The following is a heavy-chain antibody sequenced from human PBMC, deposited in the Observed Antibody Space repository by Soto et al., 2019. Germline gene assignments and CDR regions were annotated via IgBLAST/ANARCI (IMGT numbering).Heavy chain of an antibody. Sequence: QAGGSLRLSCAASGFTFSSYAMSWVRQAPGKGLEWVSAISGSGGSTYYADSVKGRFTISRDNSKNTLYLQMNSLRAEDTAVYYCAKDTLGYSSSWYPPYFDYWGQGTLVTVSS. CDR3: AKDTLGYSSSWYPPYFDY. D-gene: IGHD6-13*01. V-gene: IGHV3-23*01. CDR2: ISGSGGST. J-gene: IGHJ4*02. CDR1: GFTFSSYA.